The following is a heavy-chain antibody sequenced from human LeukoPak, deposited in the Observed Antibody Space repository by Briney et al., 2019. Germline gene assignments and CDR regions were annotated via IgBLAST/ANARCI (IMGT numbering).Heavy chain of an antibody. CDR1: GFTFSTYA. V-gene: IGHV3-23*01. CDR3: ARCQIAAAGTGASDV. J-gene: IGHJ3*01. Sequence: GGSLGLSCAASGFTFSTYAMTWVRQAPGKGLEWVSAFSATDGSTQYADSVKGRFTISRDSTTNTLFLQMNSLRAEDTAVYYCARCQIAAAGTGASDVWGQGTMVSVSS. CDR2: FSATDGST. D-gene: IGHD6-13*01.